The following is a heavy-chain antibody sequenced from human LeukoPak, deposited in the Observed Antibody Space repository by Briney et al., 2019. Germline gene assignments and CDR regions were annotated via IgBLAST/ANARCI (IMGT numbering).Heavy chain of an antibody. J-gene: IGHJ3*02. CDR2: ISSSSSYV. Sequence: PGGSLRLSRAASGFTFSSYSMNWVRQAPGKGLEWVSSISSSSSYVYYADSVKGRFTISRDNAKNSLYLQMNSLRAEDTAVYYCAKGFSGYDSESFDIWGQGTMVTVSS. V-gene: IGHV3-21*01. D-gene: IGHD5-12*01. CDR1: GFTFSSYS. CDR3: AKGFSGYDSESFDI.